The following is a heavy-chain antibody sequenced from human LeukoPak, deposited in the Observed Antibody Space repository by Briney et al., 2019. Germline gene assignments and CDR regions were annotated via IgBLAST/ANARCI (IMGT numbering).Heavy chain of an antibody. D-gene: IGHD2-21*02. CDR3: ATRGVIVVVTAIRDY. J-gene: IGHJ4*02. CDR1: GFTFSNYA. Sequence: GGSLRLSCAASGFTFSNYAMSWVRQAPGKGLEWVSAISGSGGSTYYADSVKGRFTISRDNSKNTLYLQMNSLRAEDTAVYYCATRGVIVVVTAIRDYWGQGTLVTVSS. V-gene: IGHV3-23*01. CDR2: ISGSGGST.